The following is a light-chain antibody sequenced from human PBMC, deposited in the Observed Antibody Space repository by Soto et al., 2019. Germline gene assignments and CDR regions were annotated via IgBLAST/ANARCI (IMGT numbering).Light chain of an antibody. V-gene: IGLV2-8*01. CDR3: SSYTGRDNLFV. Sequence: QSVLTQPPSASGSPRQSVTISCSGTSSDVGAYKFVSWYQQHPGKAPKLIISEVSKRPSGVPDRFSGSKSGNTASLTVSGLQAEDEADYYCSSYTGRDNLFVFGTGTKVTVL. CDR2: EVS. CDR1: SSDVGAYKF. J-gene: IGLJ1*01.